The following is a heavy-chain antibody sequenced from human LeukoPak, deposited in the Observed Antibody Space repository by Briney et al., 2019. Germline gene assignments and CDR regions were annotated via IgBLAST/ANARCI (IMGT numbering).Heavy chain of an antibody. CDR1: GFTFSSYW. CDR3: ARPVCGGDCYPYDY. D-gene: IGHD2-21*02. CDR2: INSDGSST. J-gene: IGHJ4*02. Sequence: GGSLRLSCAASGFTFSSYWMHWVRQAPGKGLVWVSRINSDGSSTSYADSVKGRFTISRDNAKSTVNLQMSSLRDEDTAVCYCARPVCGGDCYPYDYWGQGSLVTVSS. V-gene: IGHV3-74*01.